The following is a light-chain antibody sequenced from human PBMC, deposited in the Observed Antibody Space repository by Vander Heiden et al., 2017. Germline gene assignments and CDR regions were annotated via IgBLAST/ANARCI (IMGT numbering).Light chain of an antibody. CDR3: QQSYSTLLT. CDR2: AAS. J-gene: IGKJ4*01. V-gene: IGKV1-39*01. CDR1: QSISSY. Sequence: IQLSQSPSSLSASVGDRVTLTCRASQSISSYLNWYQQKPGQAPKLLIYAASSLQSGVPSRFSGSGSGTDFTLTISSLQPEDFATYYCQQSYSTLLTFGGGTKVEIK.